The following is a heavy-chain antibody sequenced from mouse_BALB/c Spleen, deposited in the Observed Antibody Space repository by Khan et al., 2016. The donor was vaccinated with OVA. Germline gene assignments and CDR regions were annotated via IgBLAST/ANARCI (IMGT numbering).Heavy chain of an antibody. Sequence: EVELVESGGNLVRPGGSLKLSCAASGFSFSSFSMSWVRQTPDKRLEWVATISSVGSYSYFPDSVKGRLTTSRDNAKHTLDLQMNSLKSEDTAMYYCARHRGYYGSNRYFDYWGQGTTLTVSS. CDR1: GFSFSSFS. J-gene: IGHJ2*01. D-gene: IGHD1-1*01. V-gene: IGHV5-6*01. CDR2: ISSVGSYS. CDR3: ARHRGYYGSNRYFDY.